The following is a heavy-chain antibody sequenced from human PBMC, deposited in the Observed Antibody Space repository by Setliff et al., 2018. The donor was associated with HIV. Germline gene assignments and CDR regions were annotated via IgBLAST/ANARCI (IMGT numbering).Heavy chain of an antibody. CDR3: ARDPPGSGFHLDY. Sequence: SLRLSCAASGFTFSWYGMDWVRQAPGMGLEWVAMIWTDEITKFYADSVKGRFTISRDNSKNTMYLQMNTLRVEDTAVYYCARDPPGSGFHLDYWGQGTPVTVSS. J-gene: IGHJ4*02. CDR2: IWTDEITK. D-gene: IGHD5-12*01. V-gene: IGHV3-33*07. CDR1: GFTFSWYG.